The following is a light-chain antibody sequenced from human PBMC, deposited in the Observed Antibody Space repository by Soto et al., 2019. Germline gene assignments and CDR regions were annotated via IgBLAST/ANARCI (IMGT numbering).Light chain of an antibody. Sequence: EIVMTQSPATLSVSPGERATLSCRASQSVSSNLDWYQQKPGQAPRLLIYGASTRATGIPARFSGSGSGTEFTLTISSLQSEAFAVYYCQQYNNWPPLMYTFGQGTKLEIK. CDR2: GAS. CDR3: QQYNNWPPLMYT. V-gene: IGKV3-15*01. J-gene: IGKJ2*01. CDR1: QSVSSN.